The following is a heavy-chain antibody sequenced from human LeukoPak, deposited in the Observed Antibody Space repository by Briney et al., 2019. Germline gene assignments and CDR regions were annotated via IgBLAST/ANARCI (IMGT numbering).Heavy chain of an antibody. D-gene: IGHD6-19*01. J-gene: IGHJ4*02. CDR3: AKDHTSGWYYFDY. CDR2: ISGSGVGT. Sequence: GGSLRLSCAASGFTFSSYAMSWVRQAPGKGLEWVSGISGSGVGTYYADSVEGRFTISRDNSKNTLYLQMNSLRAEDTAVYYCAKDHTSGWYYFDYWGQGTLVTVSS. CDR1: GFTFSSYA. V-gene: IGHV3-23*01.